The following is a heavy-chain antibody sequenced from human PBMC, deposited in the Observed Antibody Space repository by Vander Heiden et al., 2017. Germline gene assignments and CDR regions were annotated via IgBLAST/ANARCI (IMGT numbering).Heavy chain of an antibody. V-gene: IGHV3-23*01. Sequence: EVQLLESGGGLVQPGGSLRPSCSASGSTFSSYAMSWVRQAPGKGLEWVSAISGSGGSTYYADSVKGRFTISRDNSKNTLYLQMNSLRAEDTAVYYCAKDSYSSGPFDYWGQGTLVTVSS. D-gene: IGHD6-19*01. J-gene: IGHJ4*02. CDR2: ISGSGGST. CDR1: GSTFSSYA. CDR3: AKDSYSSGPFDY.